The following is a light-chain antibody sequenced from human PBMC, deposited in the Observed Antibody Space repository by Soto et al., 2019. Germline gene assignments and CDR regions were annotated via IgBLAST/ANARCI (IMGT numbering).Light chain of an antibody. Sequence: DIPMTQSPPTLSASVRDKVTITFRSSQCVSIWLAWYQEKLGKAPDLLIYDASILHTGVPSRFSGNGSGTEFSLTISSRQPDDFATYYCQQYNSYSAFGQGTKVDI. CDR2: DAS. J-gene: IGKJ1*01. CDR3: QQYNSYSA. V-gene: IGKV1-5*01. CDR1: QCVSIW.